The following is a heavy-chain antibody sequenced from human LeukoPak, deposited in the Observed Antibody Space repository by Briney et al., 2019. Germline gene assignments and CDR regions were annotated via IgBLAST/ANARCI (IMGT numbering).Heavy chain of an antibody. D-gene: IGHD3-22*01. Sequence: SETLSLTCTVSGGSISSYYWSWIRQPPGKGLEWIGYIYYSGSTNYNPSLKSRVTISVDTSKNQFSLKLSSVTAADTAVYYCAREGSYYSHYYMDVWGKGTTVTVSS. CDR3: AREGSYYSHYYMDV. V-gene: IGHV4-59*12. J-gene: IGHJ6*03. CDR1: GGSISSYY. CDR2: IYYSGST.